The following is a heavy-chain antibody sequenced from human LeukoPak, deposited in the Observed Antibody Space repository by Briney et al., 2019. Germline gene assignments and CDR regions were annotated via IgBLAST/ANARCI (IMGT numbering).Heavy chain of an antibody. CDR1: GGSISSGGYY. D-gene: IGHD6-6*01. CDR3: ARAIRAGQLNNWFDP. Sequence: SQTLSLTCTVSGGSISSGGYYWSWIRQHPGKGLEWIGYIYYSGSTNYNPSLKSRVTISVDTSKNQFSLKLSSVTAADTAVYYCARAIRAGQLNNWFDPWGQGTLVTVSS. V-gene: IGHV4-61*08. CDR2: IYYSGST. J-gene: IGHJ5*02.